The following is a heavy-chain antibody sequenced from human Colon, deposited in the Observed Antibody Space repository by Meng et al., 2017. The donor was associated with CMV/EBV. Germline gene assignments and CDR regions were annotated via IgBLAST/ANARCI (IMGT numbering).Heavy chain of an antibody. CDR3: AKPHEDYYYDTRGAYGMDV. V-gene: IGHV3-21*06. D-gene: IGHD3-22*01. CDR1: GFTFSTYG. Sequence: GESLKISCAASGFTFSTYGMNWVRQAPGKGLEWVSTIVSSSTYIFYADSVKGRFTISRDNAKNLLYLQMDSLRAEDSGVYYCAKPHEDYYYDTRGAYGMDVWGQGTTVTVSS. J-gene: IGHJ6*02. CDR2: IVSSSTYI.